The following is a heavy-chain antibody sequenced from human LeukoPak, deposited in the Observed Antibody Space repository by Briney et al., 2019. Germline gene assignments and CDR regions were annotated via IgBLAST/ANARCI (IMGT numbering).Heavy chain of an antibody. CDR1: GFTVSRNY. D-gene: IGHD6-19*01. Sequence: GGSLRLSCAASGFTVSRNYMSWVRQAPGKGLEWVSVIYSGGSTYYADSVRGRFTISRDDSKNTLYLQMSSLRAEDTAVYYCARDGGSGWSSAFFDFWGQGTLVTVSS. CDR2: IYSGGST. CDR3: ARDGGSGWSSAFFDF. V-gene: IGHV3-53*01. J-gene: IGHJ4*02.